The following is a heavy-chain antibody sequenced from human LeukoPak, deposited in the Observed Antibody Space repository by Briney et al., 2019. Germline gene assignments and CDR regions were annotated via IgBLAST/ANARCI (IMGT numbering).Heavy chain of an antibody. CDR2: INPSGGST. D-gene: IGHD1-26*01. CDR1: GYTFTSYY. CDR3: ARESRNSGDSGSYGTLDY. J-gene: IGHJ4*02. Sequence: GASVKVSCKASGYTFTSYYMHWVRQAPGQGLEWMGIINPSGGSTSYAQKFQGRVTMTRDMSTSTVYMELSSLRSEDTAVYYCARESRNSGDSGSYGTLDYWGQGTLVTVSS. V-gene: IGHV1-46*01.